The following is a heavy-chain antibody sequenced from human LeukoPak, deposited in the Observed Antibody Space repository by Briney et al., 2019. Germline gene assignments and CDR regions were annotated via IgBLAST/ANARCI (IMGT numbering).Heavy chain of an antibody. CDR3: AILLHYYDSSEGNLDY. Sequence: SQTLSLTCTVSGGSISSGGYYWSWIRQHPGKGLEWIGYIYYSGSTYYNPSLKSRVTISVDTSKNQFSLKLSSVTAADTAVYYCAILLHYYDSSEGNLDYWGQGTLVTVSS. D-gene: IGHD3-22*01. CDR1: GGSISSGGYY. V-gene: IGHV4-31*03. J-gene: IGHJ4*02. CDR2: IYYSGST.